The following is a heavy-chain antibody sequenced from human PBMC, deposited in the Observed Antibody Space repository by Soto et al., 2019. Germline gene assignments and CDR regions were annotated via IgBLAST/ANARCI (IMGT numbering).Heavy chain of an antibody. Sequence: QVQLVESGGGVVQPGRSLRLSCAASGFTFSSYGMHWVRQAPGKGLEWVAVIWYDGSNKYYADSVKGRFTISRDNSKNTLDLQMNSLRAEDKAVYYCARDRPVRGVAGRGWFDPWGQGTLVTVSS. V-gene: IGHV3-33*01. CDR1: GFTFSSYG. CDR2: IWYDGSNK. J-gene: IGHJ5*02. CDR3: ARDRPVRGVAGRGWFDP. D-gene: IGHD3-3*01.